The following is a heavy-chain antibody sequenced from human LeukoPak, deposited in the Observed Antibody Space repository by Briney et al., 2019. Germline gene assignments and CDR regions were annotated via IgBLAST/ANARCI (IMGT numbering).Heavy chain of an antibody. D-gene: IGHD5-18*01. CDR1: GFTFSSYW. CDR2: INSDGSST. Sequence: GGSLRLSCAASGFTFSSYWMHWVRQAPGKGLVWVSRINSDGSSTSYADSVKGRFTISRDNAKNTLYLQMNSLRAEDTAVYYCAREYHPGGYSYGLDYWGQGTLVTVSS. J-gene: IGHJ4*02. V-gene: IGHV3-74*01. CDR3: AREYHPGGYSYGLDY.